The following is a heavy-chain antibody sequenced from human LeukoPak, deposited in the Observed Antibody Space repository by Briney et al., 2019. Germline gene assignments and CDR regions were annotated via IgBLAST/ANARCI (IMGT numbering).Heavy chain of an antibody. Sequence: SETLSLTCTVSGGSISSYYWSWIRQPPGKGLEWIGYIYYSGSTNYNPSLKSRVTMSVDTSKNQFSLKLSSVTAADTAVYYCARGCGGDCDGLDYWGQGTLVTVSS. CDR3: ARGCGGDCDGLDY. J-gene: IGHJ4*02. D-gene: IGHD2-21*02. CDR2: IYYSGST. V-gene: IGHV4-59*12. CDR1: GGSISSYY.